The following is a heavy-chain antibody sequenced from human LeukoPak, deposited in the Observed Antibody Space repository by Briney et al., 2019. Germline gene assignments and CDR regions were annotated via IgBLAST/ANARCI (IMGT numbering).Heavy chain of an antibody. CDR3: ARSIRTYYDFWSGWNAFDI. J-gene: IGHJ3*02. V-gene: IGHV3-7*01. D-gene: IGHD3-3*01. Sequence: SGGSLRLSCAASGFTFSSYWMSWVRQAPGKGLEWVANIKQDGSEKYYVDSVKGRFTISRDNAKNSLYLQMNSLRAEDTAVYYCARSIRTYYDFWSGWNAFDIWGQGTMVTVSS. CDR1: GFTFSSYW. CDR2: IKQDGSEK.